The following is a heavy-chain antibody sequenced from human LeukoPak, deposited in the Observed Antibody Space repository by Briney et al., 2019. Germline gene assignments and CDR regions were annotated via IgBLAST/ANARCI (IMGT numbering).Heavy chain of an antibody. V-gene: IGHV4-39*07. D-gene: IGHD3-10*01. J-gene: IGHJ4*02. CDR2: IYYSGST. CDR3: ARDPYYYGSGSYFDY. Sequence: RASETLSLTCTVSGGSISSSSYYWGWIRQPPGKGLEWIGSIYYSGSTYYNPSLKSRVTISVDTSKNQFSLKLSSVTAADTAVYYCARDPYYYGSGSYFDYWGQGTLVTVSS. CDR1: GGSISSSSYY.